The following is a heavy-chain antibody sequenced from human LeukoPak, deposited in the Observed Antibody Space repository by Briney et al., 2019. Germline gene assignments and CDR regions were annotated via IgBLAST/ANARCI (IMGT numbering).Heavy chain of an antibody. CDR3: ARVPGTSYYYYYMDV. J-gene: IGHJ6*03. V-gene: IGHV4-59*01. D-gene: IGHD1-26*01. CDR2: IYYSGST. CDR1: GGSISSYY. Sequence: SETLSLTCTVSGGSISSYYWSWIRQPPGQGLEWIGYIYYSGSTNYNPSLKSRVTISVDTSKNQFSLKLSSVTAADTAVYYCARVPGTSYYYYYMDVWGKGTTVTVSS.